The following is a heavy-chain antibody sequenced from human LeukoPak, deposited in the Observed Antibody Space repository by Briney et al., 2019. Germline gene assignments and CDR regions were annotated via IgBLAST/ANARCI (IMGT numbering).Heavy chain of an antibody. V-gene: IGHV4-34*01. CDR1: GGSFSGYY. CDR2: INHSGST. Sequence: PSETLSLTCAVYGGSFSGYYWSWIRQPPGKGLEWIGEINHSGSTNYNPSLKSRVTISVDTSKNQFSLKLSSVIAADTAVYYCAREAGRDAFDIWGQGTMVTVSS. CDR3: AREAGRDAFDI. J-gene: IGHJ3*02. D-gene: IGHD6-13*01.